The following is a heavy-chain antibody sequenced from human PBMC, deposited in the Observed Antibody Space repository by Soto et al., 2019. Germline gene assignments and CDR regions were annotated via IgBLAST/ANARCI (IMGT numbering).Heavy chain of an antibody. Sequence: SQTLSLTCAISGDSVSSNSAAWNWIRQSPSRGLEWLGRTYYRSKWYNDYAVSVKSRITINPDTSKNQFSLQLNSVTPEDTAVYYCARGKYDFWSGDGYYFDYWGQGTLVTVSS. CDR2: TYYRSKWYN. CDR1: GDSVSSNSAA. D-gene: IGHD3-3*01. V-gene: IGHV6-1*01. J-gene: IGHJ4*02. CDR3: ARGKYDFWSGDGYYFDY.